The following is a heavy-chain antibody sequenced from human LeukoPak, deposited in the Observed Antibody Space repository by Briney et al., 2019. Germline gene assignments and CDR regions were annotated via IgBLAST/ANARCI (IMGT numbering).Heavy chain of an antibody. V-gene: IGHV1-2*02. CDR2: INPNSGGT. J-gene: IGHJ3*02. CDR3: ASMLQIVTTDPFDI. D-gene: IGHD5-12*01. CDR1: GYAFTGSY. Sequence: ASVKASCKASGYAFTGSYLHWVRQAPGQGLRWMGWINPNSGGTNYAQNFQGRVTMTRDTSISTAYMVLRSLRSDDTAVYYCASMLQIVTTDPFDIWGQGTMVTVSS.